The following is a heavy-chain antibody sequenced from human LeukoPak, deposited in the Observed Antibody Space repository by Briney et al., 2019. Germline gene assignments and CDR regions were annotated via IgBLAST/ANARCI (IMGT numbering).Heavy chain of an antibody. CDR2: IYYSGST. V-gene: IGHV4-59*01. J-gene: IGHJ4*02. CDR3: ARSPLTATSFDY. Sequence: SETLSLTCTVSGGSISSYYRSWIRQPPGKGLEWIGYIYYSGSTNYNPSLRSRVTISVDTSKNQFSLKLSSVTAADTAVYYCARSPLTATSFDYWGQGTLVTVSS. CDR1: GGSISSYY. D-gene: IGHD5-18*01.